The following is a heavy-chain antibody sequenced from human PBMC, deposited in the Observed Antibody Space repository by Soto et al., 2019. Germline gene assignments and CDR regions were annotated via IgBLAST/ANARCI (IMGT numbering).Heavy chain of an antibody. V-gene: IGHV4-59*08. CDR3: ARRNLGELSHAGGWSFDI. CDR1: GGSISSYY. D-gene: IGHD3-16*01. Sequence: QVQLQESGPGLVKPSETLSLTCTVSGGSISSYYWSWIRQPPGKGLEWIGYIYYSGSTNYNPSLKSRVTISVDTSKNQFSLKLSSVTAADTAVYYCARRNLGELSHAGGWSFDIWGQGTMVTVSS. CDR2: IYYSGST. J-gene: IGHJ3*02.